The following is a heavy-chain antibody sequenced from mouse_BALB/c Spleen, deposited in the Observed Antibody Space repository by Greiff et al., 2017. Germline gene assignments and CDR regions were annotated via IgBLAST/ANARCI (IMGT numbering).Heavy chain of an antibody. D-gene: IGHD2-5*01. V-gene: IGHV1-9*01. J-gene: IGHJ3*01. CDR3: ARRSNWLAY. CDR1: GYTFSSYW. Sequence: VQLQQSGAELMKPGASVKISCKATGYTFSSYWIEWVKQRPGHGLEWIGEILPGSGSTNYNEKFKGKATFTADTSSNTAYMQLSSLTSEDSAVYYCARRSNWLAYWGQGTLVTVSA. CDR2: ILPGSGST.